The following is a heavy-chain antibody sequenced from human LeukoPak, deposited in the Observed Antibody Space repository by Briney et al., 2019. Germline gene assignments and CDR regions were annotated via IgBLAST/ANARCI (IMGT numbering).Heavy chain of an antibody. CDR1: GGSISSYY. D-gene: IGHD2-2*01. J-gene: IGHJ5*02. CDR2: IYYSGST. CDR3: ARRPSGYCSSTSCYENWFDP. Sequence: SETLSLTRTVSGGSISSYYWSWIRQPPGKGLEWIGYIYYSGSTNYNPSLKSRVTISVGTSKNQFSLKLSSVTAADTAVYYCARRPSGYCSSTSCYENWFDPWGQGTLVTVSS. V-gene: IGHV4-59*01.